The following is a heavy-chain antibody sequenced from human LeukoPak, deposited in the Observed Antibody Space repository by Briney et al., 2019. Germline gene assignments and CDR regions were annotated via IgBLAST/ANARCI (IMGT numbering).Heavy chain of an antibody. V-gene: IGHV5-10-1*01. CDR2: IAPSDSYT. Sequence: GESLKIFCKVSGYSFPSYWITWVRQVPGKGLEWMGRIAPSDSYTNYNPSFEGHVTMSVEKSITTVYLQWSSLKASDTAMYYCVRQPPGVYDTTQNWFDPWGQGTLVTVSS. CDR1: GYSFPSYW. CDR3: VRQPPGVYDTTQNWFDP. J-gene: IGHJ5*02. D-gene: IGHD3-22*01.